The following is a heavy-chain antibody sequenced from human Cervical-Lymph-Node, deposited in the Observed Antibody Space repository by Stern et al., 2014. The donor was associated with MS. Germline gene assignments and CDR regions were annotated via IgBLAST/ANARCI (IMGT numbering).Heavy chain of an antibody. CDR3: ARPSRVGIVQSFDAFDV. CDR1: GYPFTDYY. Sequence: VQLVESGAEVKKPGASVKVSCKTSGYPFTDYYIHWVRQAPGHGLEWMGGIDPSSGGTNYAQKFLGWVTLTRDTSISAAFMELNRLRSDDTAVYYCARPSRVGIVQSFDAFDVWGQGTRVTVSS. D-gene: IGHD2-21*01. V-gene: IGHV1-2*04. CDR2: IDPSSGGT. J-gene: IGHJ3*01.